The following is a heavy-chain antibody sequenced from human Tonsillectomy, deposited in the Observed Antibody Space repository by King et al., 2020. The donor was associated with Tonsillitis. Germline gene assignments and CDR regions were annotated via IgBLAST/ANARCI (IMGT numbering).Heavy chain of an antibody. CDR1: GYTFTSYG. Sequence: QLVQSGAEVKKPGASVKVSCKASGYTFTSYGISWVRQAPGQGLEWMGWISAYNANTNYAQKLQGRFTMTTDTSTSTAYMELRSLRSDDTAGYYCARVIEKQWFGELLFMGGAFDIWGQGTMVTVAS. CDR3: ARVIEKQWFGELLFMGGAFDI. V-gene: IGHV1-18*04. J-gene: IGHJ3*02. CDR2: ISAYNANT. D-gene: IGHD3-10*01.